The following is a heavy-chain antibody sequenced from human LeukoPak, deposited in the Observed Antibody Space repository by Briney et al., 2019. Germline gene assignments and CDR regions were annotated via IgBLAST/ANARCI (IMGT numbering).Heavy chain of an antibody. V-gene: IGHV4-34*01. Sequence: SETLSLTCAVYGGSFSGYYWSWIRQPPGKGLEWIGEINHSGGTNYTPSLKSRVTMSLDTSKNQFSLKLTSVTAADTAVYYCAGGSIAARLGNFWGQGTLVTVS. CDR3: AGGSIAARLGNF. J-gene: IGHJ4*02. CDR2: INHSGGT. CDR1: GGSFSGYY. D-gene: IGHD6-6*01.